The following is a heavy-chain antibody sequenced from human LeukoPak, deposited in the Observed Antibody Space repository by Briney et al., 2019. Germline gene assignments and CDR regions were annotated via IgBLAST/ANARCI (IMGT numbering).Heavy chain of an antibody. V-gene: IGHV3-43D*03. CDR2: ISWDGGST. Sequence: GGSLRLSCAASGFTFDDYAMHWVRQAPGKGLEWVSLISWDGGSTYYADSVKGRFTISRDNSKNSLYLQMNSLRAEDTALYYCAKDPRDGGNPFLSHWGQGTLVTVSS. CDR3: AKDPRDGGNPFLSH. D-gene: IGHD4-23*01. CDR1: GFTFDDYA. J-gene: IGHJ4*02.